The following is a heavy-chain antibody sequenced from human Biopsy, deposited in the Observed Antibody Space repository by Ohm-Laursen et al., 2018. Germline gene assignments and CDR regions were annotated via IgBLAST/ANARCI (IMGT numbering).Heavy chain of an antibody. CDR3: ARGSNDFGGLYFPR. CDR2: IYYTGYN. D-gene: IGHD4-23*01. Sequence: IYYTGYNSYNASLKSRVTISVDTSRNHFSLRLSSLTAADTAVYYCARGSNDFGGLYFPRWGQGTLLTVSS. V-gene: IGHV4-61*03. J-gene: IGHJ4*02.